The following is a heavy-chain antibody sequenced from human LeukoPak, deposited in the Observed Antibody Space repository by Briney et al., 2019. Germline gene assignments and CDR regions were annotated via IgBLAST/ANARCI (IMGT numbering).Heavy chain of an antibody. V-gene: IGHV1-69*05. CDR3: AASGYSSGWYQGNWFDP. D-gene: IGHD6-19*01. Sequence: SAKVSCKAPGGTFSSYAISWVRQAPGQGLEWMGGIIPIFGTANYAQRFRGRVTITTDESTSTAYMELSSLRSEDTAVYYCAASGYSSGWYQGNWFDPWGQGTLVTVSS. J-gene: IGHJ5*02. CDR1: GGTFSSYA. CDR2: IIPIFGTA.